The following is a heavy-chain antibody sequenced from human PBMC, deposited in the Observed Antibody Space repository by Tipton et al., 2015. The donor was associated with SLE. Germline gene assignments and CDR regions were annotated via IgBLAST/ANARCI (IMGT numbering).Heavy chain of an antibody. CDR3: AKDRTVAADFDY. J-gene: IGHJ4*02. CDR1: GFTFSSYG. Sequence: SLRLSCAASGFTFSSYGMHWVRQAPGKGLEWVAFIRYDGSNKYYADSVKGRFTISRDNSKNTLYLQMNSLRAEDTAVYYCAKDRTVAADFDYWGQGTLVTVSS. V-gene: IGHV3-30*02. D-gene: IGHD6-13*01. CDR2: IRYDGSNK.